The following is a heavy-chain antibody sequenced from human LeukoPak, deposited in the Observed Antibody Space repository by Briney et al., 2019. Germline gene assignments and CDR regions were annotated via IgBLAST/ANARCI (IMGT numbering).Heavy chain of an antibody. D-gene: IGHD2-15*01. V-gene: IGHV4-34*01. CDR2: INHSGST. CDR3: ARYVVVAATEWFDP. CDR1: GGSFSGYY. J-gene: IGHJ5*02. Sequence: SETLSLTCAVYGGSFSGYYWSWIRQPPGKGLEWIGEINHSGSTNYNPSLKSRVTISVDTSKNQFSLKLSSVTAADTAVYYCARYVVVAATEWFDPWGQGTLVTVSS.